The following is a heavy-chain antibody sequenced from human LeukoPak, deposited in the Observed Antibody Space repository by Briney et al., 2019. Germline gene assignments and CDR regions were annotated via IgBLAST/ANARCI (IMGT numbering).Heavy chain of an antibody. V-gene: IGHV4-61*08. CDR1: GGSISNTAYY. CDR3: ARDSPPQYASSSAGFDY. D-gene: IGHD6-6*01. Sequence: SETLSLTCTVSGGSISNTAYYWGWIRPPPGKGLEWIGYIYYRGNTNYNPSLKSRVIISIDTSKNQFSLKMSSVTAADTAVYFCARDSPPQYASSSAGFDYWGQGTLVTVSS. J-gene: IGHJ4*02. CDR2: IYYRGNT.